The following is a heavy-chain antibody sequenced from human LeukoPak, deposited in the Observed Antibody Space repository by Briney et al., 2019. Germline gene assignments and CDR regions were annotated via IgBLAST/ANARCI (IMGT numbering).Heavy chain of an antibody. Sequence: GGSLRLSCAASGFTFTTYWMSWVRQAPGKGLEWVANIKQDGSEKYYVDSVKGRFTISRDNAKNSLYLQMNSLRAEDTAVYYCARVAGDGYNLYYFDYWGQGTLVTVSS. CDR3: ARVAGDGYNLYYFDY. V-gene: IGHV3-7*01. J-gene: IGHJ4*02. D-gene: IGHD5-24*01. CDR1: GFTFTTYW. CDR2: IKQDGSEK.